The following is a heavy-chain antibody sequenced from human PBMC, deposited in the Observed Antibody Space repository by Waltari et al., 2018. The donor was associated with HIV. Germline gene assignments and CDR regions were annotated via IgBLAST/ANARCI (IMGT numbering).Heavy chain of an antibody. CDR1: GLTFRYYS. V-gene: IGHV3-48*01. CDR2: ISSSSSTI. J-gene: IGHJ4*02. CDR3: ARDPVYSGSSLVYYFDY. Sequence: EVQLVESGGGLVQPGGSLRLSCAASGLTFRYYSMNWVRQAPGKGLEWVSYISSSSSTIYYADSVKGRFTISRDNAKNSLYLQMNSLRAEDTAVYYCARDPVYSGSSLVYYFDYWGQGTLVTVSS. D-gene: IGHD6-6*01.